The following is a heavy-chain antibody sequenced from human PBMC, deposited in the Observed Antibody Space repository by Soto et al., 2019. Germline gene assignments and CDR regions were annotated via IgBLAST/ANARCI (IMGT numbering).Heavy chain of an antibody. J-gene: IGHJ6*03. CDR2: IIASGSP. CDR1: GASLSGYY. CDR3: WGGRHYGAGSYSIRSLFQYYFYIGV. V-gene: IGHV4-34*01. D-gene: IGHD3-10*01. Sequence: QVQLPQWGAGLLKPSETLSLTCAVYGASLSGYYWTWIRQSPGSVLEWSAEIIASGSPNYRPSLTSRVTLSIVTYYYQVSLTLSSVTAADTAVSYCWGGRHYGAGSYSIRSLFQYYFYIGVWGKGTTVTVSS.